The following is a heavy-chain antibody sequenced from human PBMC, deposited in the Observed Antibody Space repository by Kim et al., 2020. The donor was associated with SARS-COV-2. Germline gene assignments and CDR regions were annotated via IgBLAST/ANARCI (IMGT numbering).Heavy chain of an antibody. J-gene: IGHJ6*02. CDR2: ISYDGSNK. V-gene: IGHV3-30*18. CDR1: GFTFSSYG. CDR3: AKDIYCSSTSCPVAHYYYYGMDV. Sequence: GGSLRLSCAASGFTFSSYGMHWVRQAPGKGLEWVAVISYDGSNKYYADSVKGRFTISRDNSKNTLYLQMNSLRAEDTAVYYCAKDIYCSSTSCPVAHYYYYGMDVWGQGTTVTVSS. D-gene: IGHD2-2*01.